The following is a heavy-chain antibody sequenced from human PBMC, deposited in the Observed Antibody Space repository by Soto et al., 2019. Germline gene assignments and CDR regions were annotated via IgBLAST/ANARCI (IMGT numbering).Heavy chain of an antibody. CDR1: GGSFRGYY. CDR3: ARGEITLLGGMDV. V-gene: IGHV4-34*01. Sequence: ASETLSITCTVSGGSFRGYYWGWVRQPPGKGLEWIGEINHSGSSNYHPSLKSRVTISVATSKNQFSLTVNSVTPADTAVYYCARGEITLLGGMDVWGQGTTVTVSS. CDR2: INHSGSS. J-gene: IGHJ6*02. D-gene: IGHD3-10*01.